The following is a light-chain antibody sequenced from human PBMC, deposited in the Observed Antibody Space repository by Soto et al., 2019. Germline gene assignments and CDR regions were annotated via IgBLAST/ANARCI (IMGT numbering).Light chain of an antibody. Sequence: DIQMTQSPASLSASVGDRVTITGEATQDISNYLNWYQQKPGKAPKLLIYDASTLETGVPSRFSGSGSGTDFTLTISSLQPEDIATYYCQQYDNPTSTCGQGTRLDIK. V-gene: IGKV1-33*01. CDR1: QDISNY. J-gene: IGKJ5*01. CDR2: DAS. CDR3: QQYDNPTST.